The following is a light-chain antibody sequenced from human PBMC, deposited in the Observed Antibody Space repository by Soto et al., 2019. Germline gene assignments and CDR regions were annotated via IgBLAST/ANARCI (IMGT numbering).Light chain of an antibody. CDR3: QQHNSYPWT. Sequence: EIQLTQSPSTLSTYVGDRVTITCRASQSISSWLAWYQQKPGKAPKLLIYKASSLESGVPSRFSGSGSGTEFTLTISSLQPDDFATFYCQQHNSYPWTFGQGTKVDIK. CDR2: KAS. J-gene: IGKJ1*01. CDR1: QSISSW. V-gene: IGKV1-5*03.